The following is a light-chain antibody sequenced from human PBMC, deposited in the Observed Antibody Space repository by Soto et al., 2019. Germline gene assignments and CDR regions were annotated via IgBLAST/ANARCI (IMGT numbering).Light chain of an antibody. J-gene: IGLJ1*01. CDR1: KKDIGVYDF. CDR2: EVV. Sequence: QTLRPQPPSASGSPEQSFTISWTGTKKDIGVYDFVSWYQHHPGKAPRLIIYEVVQRPSGVPDRFSGSKSGNTASLTVSGLQAADAAHYFCKSYAGRNTYVFGSGTKVTVL. V-gene: IGLV2-8*01. CDR3: KSYAGRNTYV.